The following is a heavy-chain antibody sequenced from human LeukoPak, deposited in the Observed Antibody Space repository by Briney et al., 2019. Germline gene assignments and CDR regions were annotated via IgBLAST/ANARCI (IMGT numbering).Heavy chain of an antibody. CDR2: IYYIGST. D-gene: IGHD6-19*01. Sequence: PSETLSLTCTVSGGSISSYHWSWIRQPPGKGLEWIGYIYYIGSTNYNPSLKSRVTISIDTSKNQFSLKLNSVTAADTAVYYCASQSGSSGWHGYWGQGTLVTVSS. CDR1: GGSISSYH. J-gene: IGHJ4*02. V-gene: IGHV4-59*08. CDR3: ASQSGSSGWHGY.